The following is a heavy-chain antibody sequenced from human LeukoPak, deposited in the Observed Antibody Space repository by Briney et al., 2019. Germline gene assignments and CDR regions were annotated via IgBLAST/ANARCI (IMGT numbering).Heavy chain of an antibody. CDR2: IYHSGST. Sequence: SETLSLTCAVSGGSISSSNWWSWVRQPPGKGLEWIGEIYHSGSTNYNPSLKSRVTISVDKSKNQFSLKLSSVTAAVTAVYYFARFRGGDSGGSGYWGQGTLVTVSS. CDR3: ARFRGGDSGGSGY. CDR1: GGSISSSNW. D-gene: IGHD6-19*01. J-gene: IGHJ4*02. V-gene: IGHV4-4*02.